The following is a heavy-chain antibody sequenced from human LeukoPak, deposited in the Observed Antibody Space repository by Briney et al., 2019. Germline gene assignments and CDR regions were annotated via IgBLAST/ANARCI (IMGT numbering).Heavy chain of an antibody. CDR3: ARAYYDSSGMPDY. V-gene: IGHV3-21*01. D-gene: IGHD3-22*01. CDR1: GFTLSSYS. J-gene: IGHJ4*02. Sequence: GGSLRLSCAASGFTLSSYSMNWVRQAPGKGLEWVSSISSSSSYIYYADSVKGRFTISRDNAKNTLYLQMNSLRAEDTAVYYCARAYYDSSGMPDYWGQGTLVTVSS. CDR2: ISSSSSYI.